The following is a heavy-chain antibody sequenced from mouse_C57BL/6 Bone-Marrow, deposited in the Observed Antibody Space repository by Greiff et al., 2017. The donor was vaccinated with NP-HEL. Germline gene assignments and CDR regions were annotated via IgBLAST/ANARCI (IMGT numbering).Heavy chain of an antibody. CDR2: IDPENGDT. CDR3: TTYYGSSDGYFDV. V-gene: IGHV14-4*01. CDR1: GFNIKDDY. J-gene: IGHJ1*03. D-gene: IGHD1-1*01. Sequence: VQLQQSGAELVRPGASVKLSCTASGFNIKDDYMHWVKQRPEQGLEWIGWIDPENGDTEYASKFQGKATITADTSSNTAYLQLSSLTSEDTAVYYSTTYYGSSDGYFDVWGTGTTVTVSS.